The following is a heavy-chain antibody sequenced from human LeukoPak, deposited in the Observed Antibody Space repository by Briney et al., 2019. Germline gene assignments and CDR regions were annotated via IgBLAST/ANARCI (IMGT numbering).Heavy chain of an antibody. V-gene: IGHV4-39*01. J-gene: IGHJ3*02. CDR1: GGSISSSSYY. Sequence: PSETLSLTCTVSGGSISSSSYYWGWIRQPPGKGLGWIGSIYYSGSTYYNPSLKSRVTISVDTSKNQFSLKLSSVTAADTAVYYCARPSPDYYDSSGSADVGAFDIWGQGTMVTVSS. CDR3: ARPSPDYYDSSGSADVGAFDI. D-gene: IGHD3-22*01. CDR2: IYYSGST.